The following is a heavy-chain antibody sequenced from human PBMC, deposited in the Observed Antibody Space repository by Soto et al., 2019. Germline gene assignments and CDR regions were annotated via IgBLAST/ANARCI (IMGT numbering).Heavy chain of an antibody. CDR1: GGTFSSYA. Sequence: SVKVSCKASGGTFSSYAISWVRQAPGQGLEWMGGIIPIFGTANYAQKFQGRVTITADESTSTAYMELSSLRSEDTAVYYCARGEMGYSSSPRYYYYGMDVWGQGTTVTVSS. D-gene: IGHD6-6*01. CDR3: ARGEMGYSSSPRYYYYGMDV. J-gene: IGHJ6*02. CDR2: IIPIFGTA. V-gene: IGHV1-69*13.